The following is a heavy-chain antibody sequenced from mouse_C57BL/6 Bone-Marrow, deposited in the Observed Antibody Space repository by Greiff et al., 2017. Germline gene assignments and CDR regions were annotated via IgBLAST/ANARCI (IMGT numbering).Heavy chain of an antibody. CDR2: INPSSGYT. CDR3: ASWLLRNSY. Sequence: QVQLQQSGAELAKPGASVKLSCKASGYTFTSYWMHWVKQRPGQGLEWIGYINPSSGYTKYNQKFKDKATLTADKSSSTAYMQLNSLAFEDSAVYYCASWLLRNSYGDQGTALTLTS. V-gene: IGHV1-7*01. CDR1: GYTFTSYW. D-gene: IGHD2-3*01. J-gene: IGHJ2*01.